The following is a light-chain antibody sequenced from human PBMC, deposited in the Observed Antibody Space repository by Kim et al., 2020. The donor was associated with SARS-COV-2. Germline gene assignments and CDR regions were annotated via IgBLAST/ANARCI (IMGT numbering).Light chain of an antibody. V-gene: IGLV3-19*01. J-gene: IGLJ2*01. CDR3: QSRDSGGKVV. CDR1: SLRTYY. CDR2: GNN. Sequence: SSELTQDPAVSVALGQTVRITCQGDSLRTYYATWYQQRPRQAPVLVIYGNNNRPSGIPDRFSGSSSGNTASLTIGGAQAEDEADYYCQSRDSGGKVVFGGGTQLTVL.